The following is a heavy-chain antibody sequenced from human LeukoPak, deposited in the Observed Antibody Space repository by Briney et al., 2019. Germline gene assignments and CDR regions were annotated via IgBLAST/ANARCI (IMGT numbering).Heavy chain of an antibody. V-gene: IGHV3-48*03. Sequence: PGGSLRLSCAASGFTLSSYEMNWVRQAPGKGLEWVSYISSSGSTIYYADSVKGRFTISRDNAKNSLYLQMNSLRAEDTAVYYCARATMVRGPRKAFDIWGQGTMVTVSS. J-gene: IGHJ3*02. CDR2: ISSSGSTI. D-gene: IGHD3-10*01. CDR1: GFTLSSYE. CDR3: ARATMVRGPRKAFDI.